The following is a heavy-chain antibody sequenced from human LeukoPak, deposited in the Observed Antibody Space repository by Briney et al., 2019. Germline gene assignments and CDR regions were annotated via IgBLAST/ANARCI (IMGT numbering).Heavy chain of an antibody. CDR1: GYTFTGYY. CDR3: ARDFSYDSPLKY. V-gene: IGHV1-2*04. CDR2: INPNSGGT. J-gene: IGHJ4*02. D-gene: IGHD3-22*01. Sequence: ASVKVSCKASGYTFTGYYMHWVRQAPGQGLEWMGWINPNSGGTNYAQKFQGWVTMTRDTSISTAYMELSRLRSDDTAVYYCARDFSYDSPLKYWGQGTLVTVSS.